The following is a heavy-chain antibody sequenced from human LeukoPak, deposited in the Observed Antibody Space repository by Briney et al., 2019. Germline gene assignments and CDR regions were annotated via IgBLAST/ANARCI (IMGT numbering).Heavy chain of an antibody. CDR2: IYTSGST. J-gene: IGHJ4*02. Sequence: SETLSLTCTVSGGSISSYYWSWIRQPAGKGLEWIGRIYTSGSTNYNPSLKSRVTMSVDTSKNQFSLKLSSVTAADTAVYYCARGGHSSGNYYFDYWGQGTLVTVSS. CDR1: GGSISSYY. D-gene: IGHD1-7*01. V-gene: IGHV4-4*07. CDR3: ARGGHSSGNYYFDY.